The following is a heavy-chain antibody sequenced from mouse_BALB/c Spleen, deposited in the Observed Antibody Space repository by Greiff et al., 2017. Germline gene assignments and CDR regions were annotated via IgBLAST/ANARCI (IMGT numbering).Heavy chain of an antibody. CDR2: IRLKSNNYAT. CDR1: GFTFSNYW. Sequence: DVHLVESGGGLVQPGGFMKLSCVASGFTFSNYWMNWVRQSPEKGLEWVAEIRLKSNNYATHYAESVKGRFTISRDDSKSSVYLQMNNLRAEDTGIYYCTRDDDGYYRPWYFDVWGAGTTVTVSS. CDR3: TRDDDGYYRPWYFDV. V-gene: IGHV6-6*02. D-gene: IGHD2-3*01. J-gene: IGHJ1*01.